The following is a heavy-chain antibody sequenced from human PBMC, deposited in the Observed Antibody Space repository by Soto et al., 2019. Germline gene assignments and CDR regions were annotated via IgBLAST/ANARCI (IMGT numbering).Heavy chain of an antibody. D-gene: IGHD3-22*01. V-gene: IGHV1-18*01. Sequence: QVKLVQSGTEVKKPGASMKVSCKASGYSFGTSGISWVRQAPGQGLEWMGWISAYNGNTNYGQKLQDRVTMTTDTSTNTAYLELRSLRSDDTAVYYCARAGQYYDSSGYANWGQGTLVTVSS. CDR1: GYSFGTSG. CDR3: ARAGQYYDSSGYAN. J-gene: IGHJ4*02. CDR2: ISAYNGNT.